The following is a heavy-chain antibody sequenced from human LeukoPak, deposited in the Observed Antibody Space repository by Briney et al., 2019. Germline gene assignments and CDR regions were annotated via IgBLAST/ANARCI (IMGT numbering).Heavy chain of an antibody. CDR1: GYRFSTSW. CDR2: IYPCDSDT. V-gene: IGHV5-51*01. J-gene: IGHJ6*03. CDR3: ARDSYTLQYNWNHDPYYYYYYMDV. Sequence: GEAPQIFCNGSGYRFSTSWIGWVRPMPGKGLEWMGIIYPCDSDTRYSPSFQGQVTISADKSINTAYLQWSSLKPSDTTVYYCARDSYTLQYNWNHDPYYYYYYMDVWGKGTTVTVSS. D-gene: IGHD1-14*01.